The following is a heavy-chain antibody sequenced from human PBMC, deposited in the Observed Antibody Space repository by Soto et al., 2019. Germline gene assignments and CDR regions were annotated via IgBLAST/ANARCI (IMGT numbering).Heavy chain of an antibody. Sequence: HPGGSLRLSCAASGFTFSSYAMSWVRQAPGKGLEWVSAISGSGGSTYYADSVKGRFTISRDNSKNTLYLQMNSLRAEDTAVYYCANDFWSGYYLTLRQHYWGQGTLVTVSS. CDR1: GFTFSSYA. V-gene: IGHV3-23*01. CDR3: ANDFWSGYYLTLRQHY. J-gene: IGHJ4*02. CDR2: ISGSGGST. D-gene: IGHD3-3*01.